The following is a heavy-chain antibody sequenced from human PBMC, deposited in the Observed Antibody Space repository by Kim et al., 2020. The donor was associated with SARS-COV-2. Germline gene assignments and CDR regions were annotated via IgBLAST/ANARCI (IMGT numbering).Heavy chain of an antibody. CDR1: GYTFTSYA. J-gene: IGHJ6*02. Sequence: ASVKVSCKTSGYTFTSYAIHWVRQAPGQRLEWMGWINAGNDNTKNAPKFQDRLTITRDTTATTVYMELSSLRSEDTAVYYCARGSSIRNNNAYFGMDVWGQGTTVTVTS. D-gene: IGHD2-2*02. CDR3: ARGSSIRNNNAYFGMDV. V-gene: IGHV1-3*01. CDR2: INAGNDNT.